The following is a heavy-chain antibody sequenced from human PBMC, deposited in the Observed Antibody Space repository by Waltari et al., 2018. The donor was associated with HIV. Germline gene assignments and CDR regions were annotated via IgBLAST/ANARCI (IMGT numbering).Heavy chain of an antibody. Sequence: VHLLESGGGLVQPGGSLRLSCAASGFTFSSYSVNWVCQAPGKGLEWIAYMRSSRRHIYCGDSVQGRFTISRNNSKNSLYLQMDSLRAEDTAVYYCTRTVSSYKYYFDYWGQGTLVNVSS. J-gene: IGHJ4*02. CDR2: MRSSRRHI. V-gene: IGHV3-48*04. CDR3: TRTVSSYKYYFDY. CDR1: GFTFSSYS. D-gene: IGHD6-13*01.